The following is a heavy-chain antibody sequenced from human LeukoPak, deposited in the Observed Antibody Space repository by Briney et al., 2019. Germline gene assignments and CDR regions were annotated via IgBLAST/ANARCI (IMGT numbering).Heavy chain of an antibody. CDR1: GYTFTGYY. D-gene: IGHD3-10*01. J-gene: IGHJ4*02. Sequence: ASVKVSCKASGYTFTGYYMHWVRQAPGQGLEWMGWINPNSGGTNYAQKFQGRVTMTRDTSISTAYMELRSLRSDDTAVYYCARDITMVRGVSGYWGQGTLVTVSS. CDR3: ARDITMVRGVSGY. V-gene: IGHV1-2*02. CDR2: INPNSGGT.